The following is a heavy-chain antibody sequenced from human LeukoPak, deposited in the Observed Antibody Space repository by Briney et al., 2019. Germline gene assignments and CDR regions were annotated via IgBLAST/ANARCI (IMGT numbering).Heavy chain of an antibody. D-gene: IGHD6-19*01. CDR2: ISGSGGST. CDR1: RFTFSSYA. Sequence: GGSLRLSCAASRFTFSSYAMSWVRQAPGKGLEWVSAISGSGGSTHYADSVKGRFTISRDNSKNTLYLQMYSLRAEDTAVYYCAKDFATGYSSGWYVYWGQGTLVTVSS. J-gene: IGHJ4*02. V-gene: IGHV3-23*01. CDR3: AKDFATGYSSGWYVY.